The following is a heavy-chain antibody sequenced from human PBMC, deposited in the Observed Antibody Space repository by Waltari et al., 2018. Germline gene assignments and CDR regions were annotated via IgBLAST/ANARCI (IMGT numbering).Heavy chain of an antibody. CDR1: GGSFSGYY. V-gene: IGHV4-34*01. D-gene: IGHD3-3*01. Sequence: QVQLQQWGAGLLKSSETLSLTCAVYGGSFSGYYWSWIRQPPGKGLEWIGEINHSGSTNYNPCLKSRVTISVDTSKNQFSLKLSSVTAADTAVYYCARARRTDFWSGYAFGAFDIWGQGTMVTVSS. CDR3: ARARRTDFWSGYAFGAFDI. CDR2: INHSGST. J-gene: IGHJ3*02.